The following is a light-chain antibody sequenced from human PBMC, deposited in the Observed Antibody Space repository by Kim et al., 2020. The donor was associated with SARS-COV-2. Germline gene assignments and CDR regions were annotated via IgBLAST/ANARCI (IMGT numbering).Light chain of an antibody. CDR1: HNVGTN. CDR2: RAS. CDR3: QQFNEWPLT. Sequence: LTQSPATLSLSPGDRATLSCRASHNVGTNMAWYQQKSGQAPRVIIYRASNRATDIPARISGSGSGTEFTLTISSLQSEDFAVYFCQQFNEWPLTFGGGTKVDIK. V-gene: IGKV3-15*01. J-gene: IGKJ4*01.